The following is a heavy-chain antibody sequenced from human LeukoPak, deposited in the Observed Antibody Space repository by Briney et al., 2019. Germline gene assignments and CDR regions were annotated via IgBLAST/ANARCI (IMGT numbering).Heavy chain of an antibody. CDR1: GFTFSSYA. D-gene: IGHD3-22*01. Sequence: PGGSLRLSCAASGFTFSSYAMYWVRQAPGKGLKWVAVISYDGSNKYYADSVKGRFTISRDNSKSTLYLQMDSLRAEDTAVYYCAKDTLRSAEGYFWGQGILVTVSS. J-gene: IGHJ4*02. CDR2: ISYDGSNK. CDR3: AKDTLRSAEGYF. V-gene: IGHV3-30*04.